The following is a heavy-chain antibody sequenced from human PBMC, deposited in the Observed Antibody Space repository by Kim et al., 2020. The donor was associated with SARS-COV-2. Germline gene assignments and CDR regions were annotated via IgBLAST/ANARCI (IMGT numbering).Heavy chain of an antibody. D-gene: IGHD3-10*01. CDR1: GFTFSSYE. V-gene: IGHV3-48*03. CDR2: ISSSGSTI. J-gene: IGHJ6*02. CDR3: ASAPVLWFGEEYYYGMDV. Sequence: GGSLRLSCAASGFTFSSYEMNWVRQAPGKGLEWVSYISSSGSTIYYADSVKGRFTISRDNAKNSLYLQMNSLRAEDTAVYYCASAPVLWFGEEYYYGMDVWGQGTTVTVSS.